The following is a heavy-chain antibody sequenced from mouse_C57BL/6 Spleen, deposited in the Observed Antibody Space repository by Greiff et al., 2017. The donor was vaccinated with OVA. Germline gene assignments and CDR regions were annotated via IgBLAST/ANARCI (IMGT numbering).Heavy chain of an antibody. CDR2: ISSGGSYT. CDR3: ARHEYYGSSHWYFDV. J-gene: IGHJ1*03. CDR1: GFTFSSYG. V-gene: IGHV5-6*01. Sequence: EVKVVESGGDLVKPGGSLKLSCAASGFTFSSYGMSWVRQTPDKRLEWVATISSGGSYTYYPDSVKGRFTISRDNAKNTLYLQMSSLKSEDTAMYYCARHEYYGSSHWYFDVWGTGTTVTVSS. D-gene: IGHD1-1*01.